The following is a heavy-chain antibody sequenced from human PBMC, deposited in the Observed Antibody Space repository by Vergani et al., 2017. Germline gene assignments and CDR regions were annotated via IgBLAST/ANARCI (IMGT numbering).Heavy chain of an antibody. J-gene: IGHJ4*02. CDR2: IIPVLGIA. D-gene: IGHD3-9*01. CDR1: GATFRSNT. CDR3: AREPATYYDILTGYQGAYYFDY. Sequence: QVQLVQSGAEVKKPGSSVKVSCKASGATFRSNTISWVRQVPGQGLEWMGRIIPVLGIANYAQKFQGRVTITADKSTSTAYMELSSLRSEDTAVYYCAREPATYYDILTGYQGAYYFDYWGQGTLVTVSS. V-gene: IGHV1-69*08.